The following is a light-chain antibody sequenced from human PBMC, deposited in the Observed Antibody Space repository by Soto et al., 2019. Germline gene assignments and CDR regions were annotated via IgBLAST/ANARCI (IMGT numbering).Light chain of an antibody. Sequence: EIVMTQSPATLSVSPGERATLSCRASQSVGSNLAWYQQKPGQAPRLLISGASTRATGIPVRFSGSGFGTEFTLTISGLQPDDFATYYCLQHYNYPWTFGQGTRVEIK. CDR1: QSVGSN. V-gene: IGKV3-15*01. CDR3: LQHYNYPWT. J-gene: IGKJ1*01. CDR2: GAS.